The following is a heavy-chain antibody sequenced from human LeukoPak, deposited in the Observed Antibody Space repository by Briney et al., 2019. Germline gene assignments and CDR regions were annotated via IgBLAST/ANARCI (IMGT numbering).Heavy chain of an antibody. CDR3: ARVITSMISEEWFDP. CDR1: GYTFTSYY. J-gene: IGHJ5*02. Sequence: PTASVKVSCKASGYTFTSYYMHWMRQAPGQGLEWMGRIIPIFGTANYAQKFQGRGTITTDESTSTAYMELSSLRSEDTAVYYCARVITSMISEEWFDPWGQGTLVTVSS. V-gene: IGHV1-69*05. CDR2: IIPIFGTA. D-gene: IGHD3-3*01.